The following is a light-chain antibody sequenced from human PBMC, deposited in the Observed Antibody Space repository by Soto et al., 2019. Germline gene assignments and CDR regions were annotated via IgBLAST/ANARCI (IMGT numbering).Light chain of an antibody. Sequence: DIQMTQSPSTLSAFVGDRVTITCRASQSIVRLLAWYQQKPGKAPKLLIYDASSLEGGVPSRFSGTGSGTEFTLTISSLQPDDFATYYCLQDYTYPLTFGGGTKVDIK. J-gene: IGKJ4*01. V-gene: IGKV1-5*01. CDR1: QSIVRL. CDR2: DAS. CDR3: LQDYTYPLT.